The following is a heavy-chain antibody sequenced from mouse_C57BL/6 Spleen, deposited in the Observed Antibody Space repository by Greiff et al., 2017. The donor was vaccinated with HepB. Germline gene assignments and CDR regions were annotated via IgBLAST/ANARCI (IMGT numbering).Heavy chain of an antibody. CDR1: GYTFTSYW. V-gene: IGHV1-53*01. Sequence: QVQLKQSGTELVKPGASVKLSCKASGYTFTSYWMHWVKQRPGQGLEWIGNINPSNGGTNYNEKFKSRATMTVDKSSSTAYMQISSLTSEDSAVYYCARRVDPSYWYFDVWGTGTTVTVSS. J-gene: IGHJ1*03. D-gene: IGHD1-1*02. CDR3: ARRVDPSYWYFDV. CDR2: INPSNGGT.